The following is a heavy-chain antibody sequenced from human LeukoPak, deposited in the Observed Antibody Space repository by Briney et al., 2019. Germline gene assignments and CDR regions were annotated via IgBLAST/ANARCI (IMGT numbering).Heavy chain of an antibody. D-gene: IGHD3-22*01. J-gene: IGHJ3*02. CDR1: GFTFSSYA. CDR3: AGSYYYDSSGYYTPPKNAFDI. V-gene: IGHV3-23*01. CDR2: ISGSGGST. Sequence: GGSLRLSCAASGFTFSSYAMSWVRQAPGKGLEWVSAISGSGGSTYYADSVKGRFTISRDNSKNTLYLQMNSLRADDTAVYYCAGSYYYDSSGYYTPPKNAFDIWGQGTMVTVSS.